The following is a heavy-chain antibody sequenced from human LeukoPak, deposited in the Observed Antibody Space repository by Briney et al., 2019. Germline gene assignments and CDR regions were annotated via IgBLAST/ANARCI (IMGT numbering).Heavy chain of an antibody. CDR1: GFTFSSYA. V-gene: IGHV3-23*01. D-gene: IGHD4-17*01. CDR2: ISSTGSYT. Sequence: PGGSLRLSCTVSGFTFSSYAMSWVRQAPGKGLQWVSAISSTGSYTYHAESVKGRFTISRDNSKNTLYLQMNSLRVEDTAVYYCARRGESTNYGDYRFDSWGQGTLVFVSS. CDR3: ARRGESTNYGDYRFDS. J-gene: IGHJ4*02.